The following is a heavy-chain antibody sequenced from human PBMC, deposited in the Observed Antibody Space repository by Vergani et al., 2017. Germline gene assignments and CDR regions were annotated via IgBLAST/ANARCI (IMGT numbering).Heavy chain of an antibody. Sequence: QVQLVESGGGVVQPGRSLRLSCAASGFTFSNYDMHWVRQAPGKGLEWVAVISYDGSNKYYADSVKGRFTISRDNPKNTLYLQMNSLRAEDTAVYYCAKDPSSPTVTSDYYYYYGMDVWGQGTTVTVSS. CDR1: GFTFSNYD. CDR3: AKDPSSPTVTSDYYYYYGMDV. V-gene: IGHV3-30*18. CDR2: ISYDGSNK. J-gene: IGHJ6*02. D-gene: IGHD4-11*01.